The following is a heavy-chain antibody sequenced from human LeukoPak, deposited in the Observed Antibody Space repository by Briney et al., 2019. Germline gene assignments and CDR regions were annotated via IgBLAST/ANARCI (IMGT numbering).Heavy chain of an antibody. CDR1: GYIFTDYY. Sequence: ASVKVSCKASGYIFTDYYMHWVRQAPGQELGWMGRINPNSGGTNYAQKFQGRVTMTRDTSISTAYMELSRLRSDDTAVYYCARFRSAGSSVYYFDYWGQGTLVTVSS. D-gene: IGHD1-26*01. J-gene: IGHJ4*02. CDR3: ARFRSAGSSVYYFDY. V-gene: IGHV1-2*06. CDR2: INPNSGGT.